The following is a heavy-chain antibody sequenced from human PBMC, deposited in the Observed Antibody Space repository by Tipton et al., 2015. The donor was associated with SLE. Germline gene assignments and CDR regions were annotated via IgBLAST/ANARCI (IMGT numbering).Heavy chain of an antibody. CDR1: GGSISSSSYY. J-gene: IGHJ4*02. CDR3: ARGRGYSSSFDY. CDR2: IYYSGST. Sequence: TLSLTCTVSGGSISSSSYYWGWIRRPPGKGLEWIGSIYYSGSTYYNPSLKSRVTISVDTSRNQFSLKLSSVTAAGTAVYYCARGRGYSSSFDYWGQGTLVTVSS. D-gene: IGHD6-13*01. V-gene: IGHV4-39*07.